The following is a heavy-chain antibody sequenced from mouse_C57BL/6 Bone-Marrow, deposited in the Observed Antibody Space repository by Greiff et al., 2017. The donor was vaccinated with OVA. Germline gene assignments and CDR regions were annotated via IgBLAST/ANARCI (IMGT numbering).Heavy chain of an antibody. D-gene: IGHD1-1*01. CDR3: ARQNYGSPFDY. J-gene: IGHJ2*01. V-gene: IGHV5-6*01. CDR2: ISSGGSYT. CDR1: GFTFSSYG. Sequence: EVKLVESGGDLVKPGGSLKLSCAASGFTFSSYGMSWVRQTPDKRLEWVATISSGGSYTYYPDSVKGRFTISRDNAKNTLYLQMSSLQSEDTAMYYCARQNYGSPFDYWGQGTTLTVSS.